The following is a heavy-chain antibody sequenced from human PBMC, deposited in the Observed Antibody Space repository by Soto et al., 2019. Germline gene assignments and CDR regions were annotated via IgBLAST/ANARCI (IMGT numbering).Heavy chain of an antibody. J-gene: IGHJ4*02. CDR3: ARRIALSGTAWAPGD. CDR2: IYQTGTT. Sequence: QVQLQESGPGLVKPSGTLSLTCGVSRGSVSSNNWWTWVRQPPGKGLEWIGEIYQTGTTNYNPSLQSRVTISLDKSNNHFSLKLNAVTAADTAVYYCARRIALSGTAWAPGDWGQGTLVIVSS. CDR1: RGSVSSNNW. V-gene: IGHV4-4*02. D-gene: IGHD6-19*01.